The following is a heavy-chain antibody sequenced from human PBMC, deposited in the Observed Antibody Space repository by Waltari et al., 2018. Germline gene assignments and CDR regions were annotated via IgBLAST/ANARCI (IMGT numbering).Heavy chain of an antibody. CDR2: INHAGYT. CDR3: VRLEDCTGPGGHCYSGDPFALDV. J-gene: IGHJ6*02. V-gene: IGHV4-34*02. D-gene: IGHD2-15*01. CDR1: GGSFSGYY. Sequence: QVQLQQWGAGLLQSSETLSLTCAVYGGSFSGYYWGWVRQPPGKGLEWIGEINHAGYTNHNPSLRSRVTMSADTSKSQFSLKLNSVTVADTAVYYCVRLEDCTGPGGHCYSGDPFALDVWGQGTTVTVSS.